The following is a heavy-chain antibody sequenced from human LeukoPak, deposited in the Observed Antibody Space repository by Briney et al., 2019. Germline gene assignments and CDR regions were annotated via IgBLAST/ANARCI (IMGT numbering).Heavy chain of an antibody. Sequence: SGGSLRLSCAASGFTFSSYAMSWVRQAPGKGLEWVSAISGSGGSTYYADSVKGRFTLSRDNSKNTLYLQMNSLRAEDTAVYYCAKDLTTVVTLYFDYWGQGTLVTVSS. J-gene: IGHJ4*02. D-gene: IGHD4-23*01. CDR3: AKDLTTVVTLYFDY. CDR1: GFTFSSYA. CDR2: ISGSGGST. V-gene: IGHV3-23*01.